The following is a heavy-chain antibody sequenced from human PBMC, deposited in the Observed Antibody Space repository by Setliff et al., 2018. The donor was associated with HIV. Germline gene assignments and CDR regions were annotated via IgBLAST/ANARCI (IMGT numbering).Heavy chain of an antibody. V-gene: IGHV4-34*01. CDR2: INHNGIT. CDR3: AKGPRGLSLRYYFDF. Sequence: PSETLSLTCAVYGGSFSSSYWSWIRQAPGKGLEWIGQINHNGITHYNPSLETRVTMFADTSKNQFSLRLSTVTAADTAIYYCAKGPRGLSLRYYFDFWAQGSQVTVSS. J-gene: IGHJ4*02. CDR1: GGSFSSSY.